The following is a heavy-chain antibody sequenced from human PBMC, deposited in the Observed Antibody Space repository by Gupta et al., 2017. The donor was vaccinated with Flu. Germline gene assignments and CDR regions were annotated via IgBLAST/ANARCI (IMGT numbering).Heavy chain of an antibody. Sequence: RQAPGQGPEWMGIINPSDESTSYAQKFQGRVTMTRGTSTSTFYMDLSSLRSGDTAVYYCARGICSGGSCYADYWGQGTLVTVSS. V-gene: IGHV1-46*03. D-gene: IGHD2-15*01. CDR3: ARGICSGGSCYADY. J-gene: IGHJ4*02. CDR2: INPSDEST.